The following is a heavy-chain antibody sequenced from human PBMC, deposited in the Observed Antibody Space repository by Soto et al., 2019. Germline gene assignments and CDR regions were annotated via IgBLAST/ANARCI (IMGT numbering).Heavy chain of an antibody. CDR2: ISGSGGST. CDR3: AKGRGYCSSTSCYVGSDY. Sequence: EVQLLESGGGLVQPGGSLRLSCAASGFTFSSYAMSWVRQAPGKGLEWVSAISGSGGSTYYADSVKGRFTISRDNSKNTLYLQMNSLRAEDTGVYYCAKGRGYCSSTSCYVGSDYWGQGTLVTVSS. CDR1: GFTFSSYA. D-gene: IGHD2-2*01. J-gene: IGHJ4*02. V-gene: IGHV3-23*01.